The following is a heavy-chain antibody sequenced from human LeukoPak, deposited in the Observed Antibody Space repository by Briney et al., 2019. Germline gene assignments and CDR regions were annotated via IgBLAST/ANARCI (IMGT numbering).Heavy chain of an antibody. CDR1: GYTFTDYY. J-gene: IGHJ6*02. V-gene: IGHV1-18*04. D-gene: IGHD2-2*01. CDR2: ISAYNGNT. Sequence: ASVKVSCKASGYTFTDYYIHWVRQAPGQGLEWMGWISAYNGNTNYAQKLQGRVTMTTDTSTSTAYMELRSLRSDDTAVYYCARGVVPAAKRSYYYYGMDVWGQGTTVTVSS. CDR3: ARGVVPAAKRSYYYYGMDV.